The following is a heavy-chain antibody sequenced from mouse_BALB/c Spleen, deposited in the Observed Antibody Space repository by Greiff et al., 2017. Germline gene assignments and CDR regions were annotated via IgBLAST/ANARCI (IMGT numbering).Heavy chain of an antibody. V-gene: IGHV5-15*02. CDR3: ARSPKRGGMDY. Sequence: EVKLVESGGGLVQPGGSRKLSCAASGFTFSDYGMAWVRQAPGKGPEWVAFISNLAYSIYYADTVTGRFTISRENAKNTLYLEMSSLRSEDTAMYYCARSPKRGGMDYWGQGTSVTVSS. J-gene: IGHJ4*01. CDR1: GFTFSDYG. CDR2: ISNLAYSI.